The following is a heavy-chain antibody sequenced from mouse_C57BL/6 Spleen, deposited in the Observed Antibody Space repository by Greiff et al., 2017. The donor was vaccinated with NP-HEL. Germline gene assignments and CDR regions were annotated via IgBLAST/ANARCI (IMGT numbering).Heavy chain of an antibody. J-gene: IGHJ2*01. V-gene: IGHV1-53*01. CDR3: ARPLTGYYFDY. D-gene: IGHD2-13*01. Sequence: QVQLKQPGTELVKPGASVKLSCKASGYTFTSYWMHWVKQRPGQGLEWIGNINPSNGGTNYNEKLKSKATLTVDKSSSTAYMQLSSLTSEDSAVYYCARPLTGYYFDYWGQGTTLTVSS. CDR2: INPSNGGT. CDR1: GYTFTSYW.